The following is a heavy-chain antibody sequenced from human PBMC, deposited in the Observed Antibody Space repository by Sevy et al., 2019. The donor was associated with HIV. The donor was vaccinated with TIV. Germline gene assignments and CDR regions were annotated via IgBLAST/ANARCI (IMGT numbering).Heavy chain of an antibody. CDR3: ARDDAILFYSNYSGGEFLYYYGIDV. Sequence: GGSLRLSCAASGFTFSSYSMNWVRQAPGKGLEWVSSISSSSSYIYYADSVKGRFTISRDNAKNSLYLQMNSLRAEDKAVYYFARDDAILFYSNYSGGEFLYYYGIDVWGQGTTVTVSS. CDR1: GFTFSSYS. J-gene: IGHJ6*02. CDR2: ISSSSSYI. V-gene: IGHV3-21*01. D-gene: IGHD4-4*01.